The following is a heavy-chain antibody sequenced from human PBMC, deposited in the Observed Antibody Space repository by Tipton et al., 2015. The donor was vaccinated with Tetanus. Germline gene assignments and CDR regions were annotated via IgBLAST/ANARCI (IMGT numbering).Heavy chain of an antibody. J-gene: IGHJ5*02. CDR3: ARDQGGGRVARLNWFDP. Sequence: TLSLTCTVSGDSLSNGDYYWSWIRQPPGKGLESIGYIYYSGSTYYNPSLKSRVTISVDTSKNQFSLRLSSVTAADTAVYYCARDQGGGRVARLNWFDPWGQGTLVTVSS. CDR2: IYYSGST. V-gene: IGHV4-30-4*01. D-gene: IGHD3-16*01. CDR1: GDSLSNGDYY.